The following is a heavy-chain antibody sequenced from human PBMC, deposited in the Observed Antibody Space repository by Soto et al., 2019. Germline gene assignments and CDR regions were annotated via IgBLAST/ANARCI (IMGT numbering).Heavy chain of an antibody. Sequence: GGSLRLSCAASGFTFSSYAMHWVRQAPGKGLEWVAVISYDGSNKYYADSVKGRFTISRDNSKNTLYLQMNSLRAEDTAVYYCARDRGNMVFGVVIIDGMDVWGQGTTVTVSS. CDR2: ISYDGSNK. J-gene: IGHJ6*02. CDR1: GFTFSSYA. CDR3: ARDRGNMVFGVVIIDGMDV. V-gene: IGHV3-30-3*01. D-gene: IGHD3-3*01.